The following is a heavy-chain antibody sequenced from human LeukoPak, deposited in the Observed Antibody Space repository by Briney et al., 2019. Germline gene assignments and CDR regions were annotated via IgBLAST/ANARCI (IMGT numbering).Heavy chain of an antibody. CDR1: GFTFSSYE. Sequence: GGSLRLSCAASGFTFSSYEMNWVRQAPGKGLEWVSYISSSGSTIYYADSVKGRFTISRDNAKNSLYLQMNSLRAEDTAVYYCAKVLIWTYGSGNYYKGAFDIWGQGTMVTVFS. J-gene: IGHJ3*02. CDR2: ISSSGSTI. D-gene: IGHD3-10*01. CDR3: AKVLIWTYGSGNYYKGAFDI. V-gene: IGHV3-48*03.